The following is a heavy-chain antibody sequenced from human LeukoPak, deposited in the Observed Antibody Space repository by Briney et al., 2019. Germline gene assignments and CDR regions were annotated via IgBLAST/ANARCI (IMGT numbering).Heavy chain of an antibody. J-gene: IGHJ5*02. CDR1: GFTFSSYS. CDR3: AREAITGTFGFDP. CDR2: ISISSSTI. D-gene: IGHD1-7*01. Sequence: GGSLRLPCAASGFTFSSYSMNWVRQAPGKGLEWVSYISISSSTIYYADSVKGRFTISRDNAKNSLYLQMDSLRAGDTAVYYCAREAITGTFGFDPWGQGTLVTVSS. V-gene: IGHV3-48*01.